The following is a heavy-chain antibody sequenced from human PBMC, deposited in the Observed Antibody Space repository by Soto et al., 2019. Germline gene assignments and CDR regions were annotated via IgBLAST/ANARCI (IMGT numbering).Heavy chain of an antibody. V-gene: IGHV3-48*02. Sequence: GGSLRRSCAAPGFTFSSYSMNWVRQAPGKGLEWFSYISSSSSTIYYADSVKGRFTISRDNAKNSLYLQMNSLRDEDTAVYYCARALTYYYDSSDAFDIWGQGTMVTVSS. CDR2: ISSSSSTI. CDR3: ARALTYYYDSSDAFDI. J-gene: IGHJ3*02. D-gene: IGHD3-22*01. CDR1: GFTFSSYS.